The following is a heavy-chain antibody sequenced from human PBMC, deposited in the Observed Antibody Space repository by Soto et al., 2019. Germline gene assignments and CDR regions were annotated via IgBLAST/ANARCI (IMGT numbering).Heavy chain of an antibody. D-gene: IGHD4-4*01. CDR2: ISGSADTI. Sequence: QVQLVESGGGLVYPGGSLRLSCEASGFTFSAHFMSWVRQAPGKGLEWISHISGSADTIYYADSVRGRFTISRDNAKNSLYLQMNSLRAEDTAIYYCARDRQPSSYIGLDVWGQGTTVTVFS. J-gene: IGHJ6*02. CDR1: GFTFSAHF. CDR3: ARDRQPSSYIGLDV. V-gene: IGHV3-11*01.